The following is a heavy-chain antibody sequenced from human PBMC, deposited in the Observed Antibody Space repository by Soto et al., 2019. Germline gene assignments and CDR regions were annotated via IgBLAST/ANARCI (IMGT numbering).Heavy chain of an antibody. J-gene: IGHJ6*02. Sequence: GGSLRLSCAASGFTFSSYAINWVRQAPGKGLEWVSTISGSGDNTYYADSVKGRFTISRDNSKNTLSLQMNSLRVEDTAVYYCAKSGQSSWANMEVWGQGTTVTVSS. D-gene: IGHD2-2*01. CDR1: GFTFSSYA. V-gene: IGHV3-23*01. CDR3: AKSGQSSWANMEV. CDR2: ISGSGDNT.